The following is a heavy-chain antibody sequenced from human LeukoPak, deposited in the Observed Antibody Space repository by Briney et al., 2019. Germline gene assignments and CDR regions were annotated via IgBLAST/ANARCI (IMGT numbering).Heavy chain of an antibody. D-gene: IGHD1-26*01. CDR3: ARGSGTLYWFDP. CDR2: IYYSGST. CDR1: GGSVSSGSYY. J-gene: IGHJ5*02. V-gene: IGHV4-61*01. Sequence: KPSETLSLTCTVTGGSVSSGSYYWSWIRQPPGKGLEWIGYIYYSGSTNYNPSLRSRVTISVDTSKNQFSLELSSVTAADTAVYYCARGSGTLYWFDPWGQGALVTVSS.